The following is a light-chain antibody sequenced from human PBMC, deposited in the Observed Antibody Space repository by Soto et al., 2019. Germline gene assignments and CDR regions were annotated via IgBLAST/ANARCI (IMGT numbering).Light chain of an antibody. CDR1: SSDVGGYNY. J-gene: IGLJ1*01. Sequence: ALTQPRSVSGSPGQSVAISCTGTSSDVGGYNYVSWYQQHPGKAPKLMIYDVTKRPSGVPDRFSASKSGNTASLTTSGLQADDEADYYCCSYAGSHSYVFGTGTKVTVL. CDR2: DVT. V-gene: IGLV2-11*01. CDR3: CSYAGSHSYV.